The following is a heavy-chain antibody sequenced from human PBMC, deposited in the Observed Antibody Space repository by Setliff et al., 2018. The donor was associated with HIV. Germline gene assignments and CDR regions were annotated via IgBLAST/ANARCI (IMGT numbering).Heavy chain of an antibody. J-gene: IGHJ4*02. D-gene: IGHD3-16*02. CDR3: ARGGGYTGFDF. CDR1: GGTFSSYV. CDR2: IHAGSGDT. V-gene: IGHV1-8*02. Sequence: AASVKVSCKASGGTFSSYVISWVRQAPGQGPEWMGGIHAGSGDTQYSQKFQGRVTMTRNTSISTAYMELSSLRSEDTAVYYCARGGGYTGFDFWGQGTLVTVSS.